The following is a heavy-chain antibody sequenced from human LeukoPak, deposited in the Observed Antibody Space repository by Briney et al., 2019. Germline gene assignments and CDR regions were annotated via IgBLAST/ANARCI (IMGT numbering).Heavy chain of an antibody. D-gene: IGHD5-18*01. V-gene: IGHV3-21*01. Sequence: GESLRLSCAASGFTFSSYSMNWVRQAPGKGLGWVSSISSSSSYIYYADSVKGRFTISRDNAKNSLYLQMNSLRAEDTAVYYCARGHRGYSYGYFEWFDPWGQGTLVTVSS. CDR3: ARGHRGYSYGYFEWFDP. CDR1: GFTFSSYS. J-gene: IGHJ5*02. CDR2: ISSSSSYI.